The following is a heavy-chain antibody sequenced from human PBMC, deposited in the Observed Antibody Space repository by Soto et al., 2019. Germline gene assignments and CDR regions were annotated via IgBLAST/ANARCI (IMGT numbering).Heavy chain of an antibody. Sequence: MESGGGLVQPGGSLRLSCAASGFTFRSDWMTWVRQAPGKGLEWVANIREDGTEEHYADSVKGRFSVSRDNAKESLYLQMTSLRIEDTAVYYCERDANYRDGSVYSDVFDIWGQGTTVTVSS. CDR2: IREDGTEE. J-gene: IGHJ3*02. CDR3: ERDANYRDGSVYSDVFDI. D-gene: IGHD3-16*02. V-gene: IGHV3-7*05. CDR1: GFTFRSDW.